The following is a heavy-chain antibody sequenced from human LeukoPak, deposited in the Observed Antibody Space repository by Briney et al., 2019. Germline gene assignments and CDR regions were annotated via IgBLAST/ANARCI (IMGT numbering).Heavy chain of an antibody. CDR3: ARDHYYGSGSTWFDP. CDR2: IYYSGST. Sequence: PSETLSLTCTVSGGSISSYYWSWIRRPPGKGLEWIGYIYYSGSTNYNPSLKSRVTISVDTSKNQFSLKLSSVTAADTAVYYCARDHYYGSGSTWFDPWGQGTLVTVSS. V-gene: IGHV4-59*01. D-gene: IGHD3-10*01. J-gene: IGHJ5*02. CDR1: GGSISSYY.